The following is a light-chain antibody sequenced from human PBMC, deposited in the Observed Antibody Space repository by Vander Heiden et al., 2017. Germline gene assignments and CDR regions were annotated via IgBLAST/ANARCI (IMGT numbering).Light chain of an antibody. Sequence: EIVLPQSPATLSLSPGERATLSCRASQSVSSYLAWYQQKPGQAPRLLIYDASNRATGIPARFSGSGSGTDFTLTISSLEPEDFAVYYCQQRSNWPPLTFGGETKVEIK. V-gene: IGKV3-11*01. CDR2: DAS. CDR1: QSVSSY. J-gene: IGKJ4*01. CDR3: QQRSNWPPLT.